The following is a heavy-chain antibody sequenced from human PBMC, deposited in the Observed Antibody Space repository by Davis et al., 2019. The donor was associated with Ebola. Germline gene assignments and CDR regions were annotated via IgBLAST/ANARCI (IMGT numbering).Heavy chain of an antibody. D-gene: IGHD4-11*01. CDR1: GYTFTSYG. Sequence: AASVKVSCKASGYTFTSYGISWVRQAPGQGLEWMGWISAYNGNTNYAQKLQGRVTMTTDTSTSTAYMELRSLRSDDTAVYYCARDRGGMTTVTIYYYYGMDVWGQGTTVTVSS. J-gene: IGHJ6*02. CDR3: ARDRGGMTTVTIYYYYGMDV. CDR2: ISAYNGNT. V-gene: IGHV1-18*01.